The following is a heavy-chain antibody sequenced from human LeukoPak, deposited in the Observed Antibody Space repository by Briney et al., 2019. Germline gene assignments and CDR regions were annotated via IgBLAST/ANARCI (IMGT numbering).Heavy chain of an antibody. V-gene: IGHV3-21*01. CDR3: ARDPAANYYFDY. CDR2: ISSSSSYI. Sequence: GGSLRLSCAASGFTFSSYSMNWVRQAPGKGLEWVSSISSSSSYIYYADSVKGRFTISRDNAKNSLYLQMNSLRAEDTAVYYCARDPAANYYFDYWGQGTLVTVSS. J-gene: IGHJ4*02. CDR1: GFTFSSYS. D-gene: IGHD2-2*01.